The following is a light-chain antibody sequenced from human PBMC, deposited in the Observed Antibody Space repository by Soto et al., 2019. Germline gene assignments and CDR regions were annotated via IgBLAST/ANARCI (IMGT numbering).Light chain of an antibody. V-gene: IGLV1-47*02. CDR1: SSNIGVNY. CDR3: AAWENSLCGRV. Sequence: QSVLTQAPSASGTPGQRVTISCSGSSSNIGVNYVYWYQQVPGTAPKLLVFDDNQRPSGVPDRFSDSKSGTSAFLAISGLRSEDEADYYCAAWENSLCGRVFGGGTKLSVL. CDR2: DDN. J-gene: IGLJ3*02.